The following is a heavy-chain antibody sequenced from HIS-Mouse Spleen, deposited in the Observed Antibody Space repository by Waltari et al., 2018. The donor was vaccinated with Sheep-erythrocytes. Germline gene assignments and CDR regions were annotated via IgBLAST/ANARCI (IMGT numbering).Heavy chain of an antibody. CDR2: IISSSSTI. CDR3: ARDPYEVGWYDY. Sequence: EVQLVESGGGWVQPGGSLRLSCAASGFTFSSYSMNWVRQAPGKGLEWVSYIISSSSTIYYADSVKGRFTISRDNAKNSLYLQMNSLRAEDTAVYYCARDPYEVGWYDYWGQGTLVTVSS. V-gene: IGHV3-48*01. D-gene: IGHD6-19*01. J-gene: IGHJ4*02. CDR1: GFTFSSYS.